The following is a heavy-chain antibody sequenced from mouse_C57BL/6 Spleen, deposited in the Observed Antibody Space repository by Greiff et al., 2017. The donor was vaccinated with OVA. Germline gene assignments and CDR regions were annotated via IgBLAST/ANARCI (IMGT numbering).Heavy chain of an antibody. CDR2: ISNLAYSI. J-gene: IGHJ3*01. V-gene: IGHV5-15*01. D-gene: IGHD2-3*01. Sequence: EVKLMESGGGLVQPGGSLKLSCAASGFTFSDYGMAWVRQAPRKGPEWVAFISNLAYSIYYADTVTGRFTLSRENAKNTLYLEMSSLRSEDTAMYYCEKTGGDGYYFAYWGQGTLVTVSA. CDR1: GFTFSDYG. CDR3: EKTGGDGYYFAY.